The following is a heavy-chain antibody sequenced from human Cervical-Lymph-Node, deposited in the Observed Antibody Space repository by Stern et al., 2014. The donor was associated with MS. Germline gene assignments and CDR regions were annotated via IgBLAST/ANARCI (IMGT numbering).Heavy chain of an antibody. CDR1: GYTFTKYY. D-gene: IGHD3-16*01. Sequence: VQLVQSGAEVKKPGASVNVSCKASGYTFTKYYMHWVRQAPGQGLEWMGIINTSGDSTSYAPKFQGRFTITRDASTNTVYMELNRLRSEDTAVYYCGRDEGGVVPTAVLDFWGQGTVVTVFS. J-gene: IGHJ4*02. CDR3: GRDEGGVVPTAVLDF. CDR2: INTSGDST. V-gene: IGHV1-46*01.